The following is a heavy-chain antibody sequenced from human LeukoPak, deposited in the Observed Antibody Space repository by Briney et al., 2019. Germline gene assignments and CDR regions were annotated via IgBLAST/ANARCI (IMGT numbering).Heavy chain of an antibody. CDR2: IYYSGST. CDR1: GDSISTSSYY. V-gene: IGHV4-39*01. CDR3: ASSLLTKDYYDSSGYYYPFDY. J-gene: IGHJ4*02. D-gene: IGHD3-22*01. Sequence: SETLSLTCSVSGDSISTSSYYWGWIRQPPGKGLEWIGTIYYSGSTYYNPSLTSRVTISVDTSKNQFSLKLSSVTAADTAVYYCASSLLTKDYYDSSGYYYPFDYWGQGTLVTVSS.